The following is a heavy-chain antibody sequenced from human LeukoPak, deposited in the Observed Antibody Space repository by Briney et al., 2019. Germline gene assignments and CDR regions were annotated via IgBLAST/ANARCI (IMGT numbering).Heavy chain of an antibody. V-gene: IGHV1-2*02. CDR3: ARDYYGSGSYYKAAYYFDY. D-gene: IGHD3-10*01. CDR1: GYTFTGYY. Sequence: ASVKVSCKASGYTFTGYYMHWVRQAPGEGLEWMGWLNLNSGGTNYAQKFQGRVTMTRDTSISTAYMELSRLRSDDTAVYYCARDYYGSGSYYKAAYYFDYWGQGTLVTVSS. CDR2: LNLNSGGT. J-gene: IGHJ4*02.